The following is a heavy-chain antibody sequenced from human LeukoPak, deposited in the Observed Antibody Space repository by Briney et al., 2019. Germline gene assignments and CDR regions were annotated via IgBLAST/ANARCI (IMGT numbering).Heavy chain of an antibody. Sequence: GGSLRLSCAASGFTFSSYAMSWVRQAPGKGLEWVSAISGSGGSTYYADSVKGRFTISRDNSKNTLYLQMNSLRAEDTAVYYCAEDASMTTSPYSWFDPWGQGTLVTVSS. CDR3: AEDASMTTSPYSWFDP. J-gene: IGHJ5*02. CDR2: ISGSGGST. CDR1: GFTFSSYA. D-gene: IGHD4-17*01. V-gene: IGHV3-23*01.